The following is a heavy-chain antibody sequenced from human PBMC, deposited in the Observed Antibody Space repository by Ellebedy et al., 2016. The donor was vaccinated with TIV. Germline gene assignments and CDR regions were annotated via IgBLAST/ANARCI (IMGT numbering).Heavy chain of an antibody. V-gene: IGHV4-59*01. CDR3: ARVTTSSFSSYYYGMDV. D-gene: IGHD4-17*01. J-gene: IGHJ6*02. CDR1: GGSINRYY. Sequence: SETLSLTCAVSGGSINRYYWSWIRQPPGKGLEWIGSIYYSGSTNYNPSLKSRVTISVDTSKNQFSLKLSSVTAADTAVYYCARVTTSSFSSYYYGMDVWGQGTTVTVSS. CDR2: IYYSGST.